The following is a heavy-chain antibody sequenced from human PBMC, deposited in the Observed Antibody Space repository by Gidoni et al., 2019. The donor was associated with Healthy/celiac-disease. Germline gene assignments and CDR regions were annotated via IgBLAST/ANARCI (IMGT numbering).Heavy chain of an antibody. CDR3: ARLDTAMVEY. D-gene: IGHD5-18*01. J-gene: IGHJ4*02. CDR2: IYPGDSDT. Sequence: PGKGLEWMGIIYPGDSDTRYSPSFQGQVTISADKSISTAYLQWSSLKASDTAMYYCARLDTAMVEYWGQGTLVTVSS. V-gene: IGHV5-51*01.